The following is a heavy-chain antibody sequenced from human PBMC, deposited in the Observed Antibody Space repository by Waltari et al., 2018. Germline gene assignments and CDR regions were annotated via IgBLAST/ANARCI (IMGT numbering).Heavy chain of an antibody. CDR1: GFTFSSYA. CDR3: AKEGLGAYCLDY. D-gene: IGHD2-21*01. CDR2: IYSGGST. Sequence: EVQLLESGGGLVQPGGSLRLSCAASGFTFSSYAMSWVRQAPGKGLEWVLVIYSGGSTYYADSVKGRFTISRDNYKNTLYLQMNSLRAEDTAVYYCAKEGLGAYCLDYWGQGTLVTVSS. V-gene: IGHV3-23*03. J-gene: IGHJ4*02.